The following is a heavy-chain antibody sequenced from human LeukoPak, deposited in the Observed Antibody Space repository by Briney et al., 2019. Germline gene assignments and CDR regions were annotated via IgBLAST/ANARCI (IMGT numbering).Heavy chain of an antibody. D-gene: IGHD3-10*01. V-gene: IGHV4-59*01. CDR1: GGPINRYY. CDR3: ARLRPSGMGGGFDY. CDR2: IYYSGST. Sequence: SETLSLTCTVSGGPINRYYWSGIRQTPGKGLEWIGYIYYSGSTNYNPSLKSRVTISVDTSKNHFSLKLSSVTAADTAVYYCARLRPSGMGGGFDYWGQGTLVTVSS. J-gene: IGHJ4*02.